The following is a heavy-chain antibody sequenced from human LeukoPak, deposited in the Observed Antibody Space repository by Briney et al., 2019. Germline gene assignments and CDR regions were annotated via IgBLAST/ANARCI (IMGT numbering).Heavy chain of an antibody. V-gene: IGHV6-1*01. CDR3: AGGFQSGGYGFDI. Sequence: SQTLSLTCAISGDSVSSNSAAWNWIRQSPSRGLQWLGRTHYRSKWYIDYAGSVRSRITINPDTSKNQFSLQLNSVTPEDTAVYYCAGGFQSGGYGFDIWGQRTMVTVSS. D-gene: IGHD6-19*01. CDR2: THYRSKWYI. CDR1: GDSVSSNSAA. J-gene: IGHJ3*02.